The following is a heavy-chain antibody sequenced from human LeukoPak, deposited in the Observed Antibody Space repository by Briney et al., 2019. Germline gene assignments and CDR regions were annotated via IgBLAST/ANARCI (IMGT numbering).Heavy chain of an antibody. V-gene: IGHV4-34*01. Sequence: PSETLSLTCAVYGGSFSGYYWSWIRQPPGKGLEWIGEINHSGSTNYNPSLKSRVTISIDTSKNQFSLKLSSVTAADTAVYYCAREGDSSAYDYWGQGTLVTVSS. CDR1: GGSFSGYY. CDR3: AREGDSSAYDY. J-gene: IGHJ4*02. CDR2: INHSGST. D-gene: IGHD3-22*01.